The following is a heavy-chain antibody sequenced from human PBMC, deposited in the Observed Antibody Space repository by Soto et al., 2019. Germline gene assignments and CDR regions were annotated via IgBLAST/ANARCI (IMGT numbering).Heavy chain of an antibody. J-gene: IGHJ4*02. CDR2: INLNSGHT. CDR3: ARGRGWRDY. Sequence: ASVKVSCKASGYTFTGYYMHWVRQAPGQGLEWMGWINLNSGHTDYAQRFQGRVTMTRNTSLSTAYMELTSLSSEDTAVYYCARGRGWRDYWGQGTLVTVSS. CDR1: GYTFTGYY. V-gene: IGHV1-8*02. D-gene: IGHD6-19*01.